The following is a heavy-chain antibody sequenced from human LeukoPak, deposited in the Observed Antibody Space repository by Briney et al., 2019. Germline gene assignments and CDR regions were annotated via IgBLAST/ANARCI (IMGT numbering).Heavy chain of an antibody. CDR1: GFTFSKFE. J-gene: IGHJ4*02. Sequence: TGGPLTLSCTASGFTFSKFEMKGVRQATGRGGEGVSFMSSSGSITYYASSVKGRFTISRDSAKNSLFLQMKSLRAEDTAVYYFARGGLAIGWVFDFWGQGTLVTVSS. V-gene: IGHV3-48*03. CDR3: ARGGLAIGWVFDF. D-gene: IGHD1-26*01. CDR2: MSSSGSIT.